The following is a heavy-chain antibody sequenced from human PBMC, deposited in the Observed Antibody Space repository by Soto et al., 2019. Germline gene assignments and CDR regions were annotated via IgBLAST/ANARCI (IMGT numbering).Heavy chain of an antibody. CDR1: GGSFSGYY. J-gene: IGHJ4*02. CDR2: INHSGST. V-gene: IGHV4-34*01. CDR3: ARGRGGIAAAGTGYSDY. D-gene: IGHD6-13*01. Sequence: SETLSLTCAVYGGSFSGYYWSWIRQPPGKGLEWIGEINHSGSTNYNPSLKGRVTISVDTSKNQFSLKLSSVTAADTAVYYCARGRGGIAAAGTGYSDYWGQGTLVTVSS.